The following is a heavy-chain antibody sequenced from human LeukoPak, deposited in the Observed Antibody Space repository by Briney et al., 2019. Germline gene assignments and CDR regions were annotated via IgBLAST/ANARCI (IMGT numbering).Heavy chain of an antibody. CDR2: ISSSGDTT. Sequence: GGPLRLSCAASGFTFISYAMNGVGQAPGKGLEWVSTISSSGDTTYYADSVKGRFTISRDSSKNTLHLQMHSLRADDTAVYYCAKGFNWNYPHYFDYWGQGTLVTVSS. J-gene: IGHJ4*02. CDR3: AKGFNWNYPHYFDY. D-gene: IGHD1-7*01. CDR1: GFTFISYA. V-gene: IGHV3-23*01.